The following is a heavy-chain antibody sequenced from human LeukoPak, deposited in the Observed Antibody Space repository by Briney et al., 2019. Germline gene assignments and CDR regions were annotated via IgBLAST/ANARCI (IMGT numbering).Heavy chain of an antibody. D-gene: IGHD2-8*02. CDR2: ISXXGGST. CDR3: AKDRSPRPKGSAGGYFDY. Sequence: ISXXGGSTYYADSVKGPFTISRDNSKNTLYLQMNSLRAEDTAVYYCAKDRSPRPKGSAGGYFDYWGQGTLVTVSS. V-gene: IGHV3-23*01. J-gene: IGHJ4*02.